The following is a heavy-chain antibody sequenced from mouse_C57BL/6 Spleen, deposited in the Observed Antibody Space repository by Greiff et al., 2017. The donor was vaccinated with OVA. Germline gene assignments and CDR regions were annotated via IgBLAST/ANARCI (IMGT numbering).Heavy chain of an antibody. Sequence: VQLQQPGAELVKPGASVKLSCKASGYTFTSYWMQWVKQRPGQGLEWIGEIDPSDSYTNYNQKFKGKATLTVDTSSSTAYMQFSSLTSEDSAVYYCARSEDYGSGFAYWGQGTLVTVSA. V-gene: IGHV1-50*01. CDR1: GYTFTSYW. CDR2: IDPSDSYT. J-gene: IGHJ3*01. D-gene: IGHD1-1*01. CDR3: ARSEDYGSGFAY.